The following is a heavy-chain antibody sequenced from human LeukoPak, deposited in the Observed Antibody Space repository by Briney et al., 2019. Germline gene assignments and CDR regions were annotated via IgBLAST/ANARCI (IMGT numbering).Heavy chain of an antibody. CDR1: GGSISSGGYY. D-gene: IGHD2-15*01. Sequence: SETLSLTCTASGGSISSGGYYWSWIRQHPGKGLEWIGYIYYSGSTYYNPSLKSRATISVDTSKNQFSLKLSSVTAADTAVYYCARGGYCSGGSCYSVWFDPWGQGTLVTVSS. V-gene: IGHV4-31*03. CDR2: IYYSGST. J-gene: IGHJ5*02. CDR3: ARGGYCSGGSCYSVWFDP.